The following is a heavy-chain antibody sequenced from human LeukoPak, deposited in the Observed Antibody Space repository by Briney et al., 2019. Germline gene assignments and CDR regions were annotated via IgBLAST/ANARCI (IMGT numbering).Heavy chain of an antibody. V-gene: IGHV1-2*02. CDR3: ARDNPSGGLFDY. CDR2: INPNSGGT. D-gene: IGHD1-14*01. Sequence: ASVKVSCKASGYTFTGYYMHWVRQAPGRGLEWMGWINPNSGGTNYAQKFQGRVTMTRDTSISTAYMELSRLKSDDTAVYYCARDNPSGGLFDYWGQGTLVTVSS. CDR1: GYTFTGYY. J-gene: IGHJ4*02.